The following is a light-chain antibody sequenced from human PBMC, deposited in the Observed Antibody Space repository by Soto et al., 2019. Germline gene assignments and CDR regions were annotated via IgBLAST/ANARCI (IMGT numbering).Light chain of an antibody. Sequence: DIRMTQSASTLSSSLGDRVTITVRASQTISNWLAWYQQKPGKAPKLLIYDVSSLESGVPSRFSGSGSGTAFTLTISSLQPDDSATYYCQQYNTFWTFGQGTKVDIK. J-gene: IGKJ1*01. V-gene: IGKV1-5*01. CDR3: QQYNTFWT. CDR2: DVS. CDR1: QTISNW.